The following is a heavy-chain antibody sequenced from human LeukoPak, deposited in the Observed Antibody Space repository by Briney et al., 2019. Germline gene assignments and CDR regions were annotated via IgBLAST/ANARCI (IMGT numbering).Heavy chain of an antibody. D-gene: IGHD6-25*01. CDR1: GFTFSNFF. CDR2: ITQDGSAK. Sequence: GGSLRLSCAASGFTFSNFFMSWVRQAPGEGLDWVASITQDGSAKYYEDSVKGRFTISRDNADNSLYMQMNSLRAEDTALYYCARDARQRSDYWGLGTLVTVSS. CDR3: ARDARQRSDY. J-gene: IGHJ4*02. V-gene: IGHV3-7*01.